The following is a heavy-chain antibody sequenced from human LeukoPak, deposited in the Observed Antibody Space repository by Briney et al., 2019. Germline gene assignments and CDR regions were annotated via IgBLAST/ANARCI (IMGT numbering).Heavy chain of an antibody. CDR3: ARRRRKSSDQNDAFDI. CDR1: GGSISSGDYY. J-gene: IGHJ3*02. D-gene: IGHD6-19*01. V-gene: IGHV4-30-4*01. Sequence: QPSETLSLTCTVSGGSISSGDYYWSWIRQPPGKGLEWIGYIYYSGSTNYNPSLKSRVTISVDTSKNQFSLKVSSVAAADTAVYYCARRRRKSSDQNDAFDIWGQGTRVTVSS. CDR2: IYYSGST.